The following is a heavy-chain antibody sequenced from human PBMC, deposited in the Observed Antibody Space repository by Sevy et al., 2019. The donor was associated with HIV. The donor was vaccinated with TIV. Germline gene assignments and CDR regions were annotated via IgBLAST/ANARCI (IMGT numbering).Heavy chain of an antibody. J-gene: IGHJ4*02. Sequence: GGSLRLSCAASGFTFSSYWMSWVRQAPGKGLEWVANIKQDGSEKYYGDSVKGRFTISRDNAKNSLYLQMNSLRAEDTAVYYCGRGVTGGRGWYYVFDYWGQGTLVTVSS. CDR2: IKQDGSEK. V-gene: IGHV3-7*04. CDR1: GFTFSSYW. CDR3: GRGVTGGRGWYYVFDY. D-gene: IGHD6-19*01.